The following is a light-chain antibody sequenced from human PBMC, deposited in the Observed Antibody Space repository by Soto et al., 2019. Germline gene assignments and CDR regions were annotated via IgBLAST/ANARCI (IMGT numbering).Light chain of an antibody. Sequence: IVLPQSPGTLSLSPGERATLSCSARQRVSSSYLAWYQQKPGQAPRLLIYGASSRATGIPDRFSGSGSGTDFTLTISRLEPEDFAVYYCQQYGSSPPRLTFGGGTKVDIK. CDR1: QRVSSSY. CDR2: GAS. V-gene: IGKV3-20*01. J-gene: IGKJ4*01. CDR3: QQYGSSPPRLT.